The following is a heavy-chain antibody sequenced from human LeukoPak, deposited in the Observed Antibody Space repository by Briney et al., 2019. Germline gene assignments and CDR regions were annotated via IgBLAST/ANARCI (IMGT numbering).Heavy chain of an antibody. Sequence: SETLSLTCTVSGGSISSYYWSWIRQPAGKGLEWIGRIYTSGSTNYNPSLKSRVTMSVDTSKNQFSLKLSSVTAADTAVYYCARRGGSVTMVRGVIIRKYYFDYWGQGTLVTVSS. D-gene: IGHD3-10*01. CDR2: IYTSGST. J-gene: IGHJ4*02. CDR1: GGSISSYY. CDR3: ARRGGSVTMVRGVIIRKYYFDY. V-gene: IGHV4-4*07.